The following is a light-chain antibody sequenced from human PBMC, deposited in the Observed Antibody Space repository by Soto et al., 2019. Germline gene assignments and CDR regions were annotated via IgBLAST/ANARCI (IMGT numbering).Light chain of an antibody. CDR2: EVS. CDR1: SSDVGYYNY. V-gene: IGLV2-8*01. CDR3: SSYAGSNILGV. Sequence: QSALTQPPSASGSPVQSVTISCTGTSSDVGYYNYVSWYQQHPGKAPKLMISEVSKRPSGVPDRFSGSKSGNTASLTVSLLQAEDEADYYCSSYAGSNILGVFGTGTKLTV. J-gene: IGLJ1*01.